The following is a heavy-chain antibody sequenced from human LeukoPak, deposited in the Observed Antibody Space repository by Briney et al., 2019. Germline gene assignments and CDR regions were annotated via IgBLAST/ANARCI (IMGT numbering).Heavy chain of an antibody. D-gene: IGHD2-15*01. CDR2: IYYSGST. CDR1: GGSISSSSYY. J-gene: IGHJ4*02. CDR3: PRREFCSGSSYYRGDFDY. V-gene: IGHV4-39*01. Sequence: PSETLSLTCTVSGGSISSSSYYWGWIRQPPGKGLEWIGSIYYSGSTYYNPSLKSRVTISVDTSKNQFSLKLSSVTDADTAVYYCPRREFCSGSSYYRGDFDYWPRGTLLSVSS.